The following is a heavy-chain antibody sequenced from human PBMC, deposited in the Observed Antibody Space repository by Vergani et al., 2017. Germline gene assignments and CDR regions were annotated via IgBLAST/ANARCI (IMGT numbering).Heavy chain of an antibody. J-gene: IGHJ6*03. CDR2: ISAYNGKT. CDR1: GYTFTTYG. Sequence: QVQLVQSGAEVKKPGASVKVSCKASGYTFTTYGISWVRQAPGQGLEWMGWISAYNGKTNYAQKLQGRLTMTTDTSTSTGYMELRSLRSDDTAVYYCARSANYYYYMDVWGKGTTVTVSS. CDR3: ARSANYYYYMDV. V-gene: IGHV1-18*01.